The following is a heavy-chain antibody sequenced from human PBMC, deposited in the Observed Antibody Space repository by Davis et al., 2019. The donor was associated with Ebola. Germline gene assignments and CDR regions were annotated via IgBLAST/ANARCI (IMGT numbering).Heavy chain of an antibody. V-gene: IGHV4-34*01. Sequence: SETLSLTCAVYGGSFSGYYWSWIRQPPGKGLEWIGEINHSGSTKYNPSLKSRVTISVDTSKNQFSLKLSSVTPEDTAVYYCALGIGQWLDNWFDPWGQGTLVTVSS. CDR3: ALGIGQWLDNWFDP. CDR1: GGSFSGYY. J-gene: IGHJ5*02. CDR2: INHSGST. D-gene: IGHD6-19*01.